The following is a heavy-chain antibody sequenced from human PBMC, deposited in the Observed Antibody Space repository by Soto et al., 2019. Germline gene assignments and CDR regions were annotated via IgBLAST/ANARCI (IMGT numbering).Heavy chain of an antibody. D-gene: IGHD4-17*01. CDR2: IIPIFGTA. V-gene: IGHV1-69*12. CDR1: GGTFSSYA. CDR3: ARTTTVTTDNNWFDP. J-gene: IGHJ5*02. Sequence: QVQLVQSGAEVKKPGSSVKVSCKASGGTFSSYAISWVRQAPGQGLEWMGGIIPIFGTANYGQKFQGRVTITADESTSTVYRELSSLRSEDTAVYYCARTTTVTTDNNWFDPWGQGTLVTVSS.